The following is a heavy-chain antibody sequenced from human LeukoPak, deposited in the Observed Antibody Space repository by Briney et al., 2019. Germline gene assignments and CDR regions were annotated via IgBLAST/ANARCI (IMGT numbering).Heavy chain of an antibody. V-gene: IGHV3-53*04. CDR1: GFTVSSNY. CDR3: ARSVSSSAIWDY. D-gene: IGHD6-6*01. CDR2: IDVGGDT. Sequence: PGGSLRLSCAASGFTVSSNYMSWVRQAPGKGLEWVSAIDVGGDTYYADTVKGRFTISRHNSENTLYLHIDSLRTEDTALYFCARSVSSSAIWDYWGQGTLVTVSS. J-gene: IGHJ4*02.